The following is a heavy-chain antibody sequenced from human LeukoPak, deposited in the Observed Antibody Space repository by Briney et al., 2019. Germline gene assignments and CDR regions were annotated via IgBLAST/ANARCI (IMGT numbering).Heavy chain of an antibody. CDR1: GYSISSDYY. CDR3: ASRFIVGATWYFDY. V-gene: IGHV4-38-2*02. CDR2: INHSGST. Sequence: KSSETLSLTCTVSGYSISSDYYWGWVRQPPGKGLEWIGSINHSGSTNYNPSLKSRVTISVDTSKNQFSLKLSSVTAADTAVYYCASRFIVGATWYFDYWGQGTLVTVSS. D-gene: IGHD1-26*01. J-gene: IGHJ4*02.